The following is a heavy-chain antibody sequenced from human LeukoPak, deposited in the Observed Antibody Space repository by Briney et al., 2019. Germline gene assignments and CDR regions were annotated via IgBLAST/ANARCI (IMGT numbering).Heavy chain of an antibody. D-gene: IGHD3-10*01. J-gene: IGHJ3*02. CDR2: IYYSGST. Sequence: SETLSLTCIVSGGSISSGGYYWSWIRQHPGKGLEWIGYIYYSGSTYYNPSLKSRVTISVDTSKNQFSLKLSSVTAADTAVYYCAREGSGSIYAGAFDIWGQGTMVTVSS. V-gene: IGHV4-31*03. CDR3: AREGSGSIYAGAFDI. CDR1: GGSISSGGYY.